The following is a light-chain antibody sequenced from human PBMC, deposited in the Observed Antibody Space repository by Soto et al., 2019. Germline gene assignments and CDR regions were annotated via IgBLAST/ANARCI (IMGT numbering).Light chain of an antibody. CDR3: QQRSNWPLIT. CDR1: QSISSY. Sequence: EIVLPKSPDTLSLSPGERATLSCRASQSISSYLAWYQQKPGQAPRLLIYDASNRATGIPARFSGSGSGTDFTLTISSLEPEDFAVYYCQQRSNWPLITFGQGTRLAI. V-gene: IGKV3-11*01. CDR2: DAS. J-gene: IGKJ5*01.